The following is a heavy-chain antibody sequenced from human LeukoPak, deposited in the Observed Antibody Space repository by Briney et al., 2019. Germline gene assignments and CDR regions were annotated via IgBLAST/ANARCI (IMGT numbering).Heavy chain of an antibody. Sequence: PSETLSLTCDVSGGSVRSYWWGWVRQPAGKGLEWLGRTYSTGSTRFNPSLKSRLTLSIDTSTNQFSLTLTSVTAADTAVYFCARQGYTVSYYFLDYWSQGTLVTVSS. CDR3: ARQGYTVSYYFLDY. D-gene: IGHD1-26*01. CDR1: GGSVRSYW. V-gene: IGHV4-4*07. CDR2: TYSTGST. J-gene: IGHJ4*02.